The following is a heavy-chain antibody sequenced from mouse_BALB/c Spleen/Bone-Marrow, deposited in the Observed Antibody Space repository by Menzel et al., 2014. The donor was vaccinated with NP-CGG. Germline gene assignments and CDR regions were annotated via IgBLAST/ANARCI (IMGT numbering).Heavy chain of an antibody. J-gene: IGHJ2*01. CDR3: ARDYYGSSDY. CDR1: GFTFSSYG. V-gene: IGHV5-6-3*01. Sequence: EVQVVESGGGLVQPGGSLKLSCAASGFTFSSYGMSWVRQTPDKRLELVATINSNGGSTYYPDSVKGRFTISRDNAKNTLYLQMSSLKSEDTAMYYCARDYYGSSDYWGQGTTLTASS. CDR2: INSNGGST. D-gene: IGHD1-1*01.